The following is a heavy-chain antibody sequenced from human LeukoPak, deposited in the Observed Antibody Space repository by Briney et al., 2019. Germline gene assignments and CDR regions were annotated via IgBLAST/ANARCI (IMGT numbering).Heavy chain of an antibody. CDR1: GYTFTGYY. D-gene: IGHD6-13*01. V-gene: IGHV1-2*02. J-gene: IGHJ4*02. CDR2: INPNGGGT. CDR3: ARGGSSWYLVFDY. Sequence: ASVTVSCKASGYTFTGYYMHWVRQAPGQGIEWMGWINPNGGGTNYAQKFQGRVTMTRDTSISTDYMELSSLRSDDTAVYYCARGGSSWYLVFDYWGQGTLVTVSS.